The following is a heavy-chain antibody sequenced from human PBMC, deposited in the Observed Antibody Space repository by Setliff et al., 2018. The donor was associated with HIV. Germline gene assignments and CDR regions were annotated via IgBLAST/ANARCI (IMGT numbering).Heavy chain of an antibody. Sequence: SVKVSCKASGGTFSSYTISWVRQAPGQGLEWMGRIIPILGIANYAQKFQGRVTITADKSTSTAYMELRSLRSDDMAVYYCARRGVFDAFDIWGQGTMVTVSS. CDR1: GGTFSSYT. J-gene: IGHJ3*02. CDR3: ARRGVFDAFDI. V-gene: IGHV1-69*02. CDR2: IIPILGIA. D-gene: IGHD6-13*01.